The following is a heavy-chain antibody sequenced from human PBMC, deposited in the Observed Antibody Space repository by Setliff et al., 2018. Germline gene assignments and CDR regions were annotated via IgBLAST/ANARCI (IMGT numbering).Heavy chain of an antibody. CDR2: IIPMFATP. Sequence: VSCKASGGTFSSFPISWVRLAPGQGLECMGGIIPMFATPKYAQKFQDRVTISADESTTTVYLELRDLRPEDTAVYYCARGPSDLHPFDMWGQGTMVTVSS. J-gene: IGHJ3*02. V-gene: IGHV1-69*01. CDR3: ARGPSDLHPFDM. CDR1: GGTFSSFP. D-gene: IGHD2-21*02.